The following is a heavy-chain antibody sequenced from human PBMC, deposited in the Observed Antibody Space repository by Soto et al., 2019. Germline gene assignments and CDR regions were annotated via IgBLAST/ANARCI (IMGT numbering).Heavy chain of an antibody. Sequence: GGSLRLSCAASGFSVSSSYMNWVRQAPGKGLEWVSVIDSGGSTDHADSVKGRFTISTDNSKNTVFLQMNALRAEDTALYYCANNLRGYRGYGGFDHWGQGTLVTVSS. CDR3: ANNLRGYRGYGGFDH. D-gene: IGHD5-12*01. CDR1: GFSVSSSY. V-gene: IGHV3-66*01. CDR2: IDSGGST. J-gene: IGHJ4*02.